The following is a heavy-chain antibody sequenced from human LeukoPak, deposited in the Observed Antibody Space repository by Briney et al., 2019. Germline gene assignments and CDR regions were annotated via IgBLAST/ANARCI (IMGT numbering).Heavy chain of an antibody. Sequence: SETLSLTCTVSGGSINSGVYYWSWIRQYPGKGLEWIASIFYSGSTYYNPSLKSRFTISVDTSKYQFSLKLSSVTAADTAVYYCAREYSDILTGYYLFDSWGQGTLVTVS. J-gene: IGHJ4*02. D-gene: IGHD3-9*01. V-gene: IGHV4-31*03. CDR2: IFYSGST. CDR3: AREYSDILTGYYLFDS. CDR1: GGSINSGVYY.